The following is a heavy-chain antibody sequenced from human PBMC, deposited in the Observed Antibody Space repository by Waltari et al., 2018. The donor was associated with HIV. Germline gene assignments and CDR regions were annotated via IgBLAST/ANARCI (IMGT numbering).Heavy chain of an antibody. CDR3: ARQRGSGLWYFDL. D-gene: IGHD3-10*01. J-gene: IGHJ2*01. V-gene: IGHV4-39*01. Sequence: QSQLQESDPGLVKPSETLSLTCTVSGGSIRSNYYFWAWARPPPGKGLEWIGTISHTGGTTYYNPSLKSRVIISVDTSKDQSSLKLSSMTATDTAVYYCARQRGSGLWYFDLWGRGTLVSVSS. CDR2: ISHTGGTT. CDR1: GGSIRSNYYF.